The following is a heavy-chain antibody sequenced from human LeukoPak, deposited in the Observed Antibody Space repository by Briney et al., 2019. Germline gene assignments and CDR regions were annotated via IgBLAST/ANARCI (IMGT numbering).Heavy chain of an antibody. Sequence: GESLKISCKGSGCSFTSYWIGWVRQMPGKGLEWMGIIYPGDSDTRYSPSFQGQVTISADKSITTAYLQWSSLKASDTAMYYCARQLRYFDWLIDYWGQGTLVTVSS. D-gene: IGHD3-9*01. J-gene: IGHJ4*02. V-gene: IGHV5-51*01. CDR2: IYPGDSDT. CDR1: GCSFTSYW. CDR3: ARQLRYFDWLIDY.